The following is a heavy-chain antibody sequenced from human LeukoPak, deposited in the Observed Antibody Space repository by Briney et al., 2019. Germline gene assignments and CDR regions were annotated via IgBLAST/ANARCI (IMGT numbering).Heavy chain of an antibody. CDR1: GYTFTSYG. CDR3: ATVRDTLGAS. Sequence: ASVKVSCKASGYTFTSYGISWVRQAPGQGLEWMGWISAYNGNTNYAQKLQGRVTMTTDTSTSTAYMELSSLRSEDTAVYYCATVRDTLGASWGQGTLVAVSS. V-gene: IGHV1-18*01. J-gene: IGHJ4*02. CDR2: ISAYNGNT. D-gene: IGHD1-26*01.